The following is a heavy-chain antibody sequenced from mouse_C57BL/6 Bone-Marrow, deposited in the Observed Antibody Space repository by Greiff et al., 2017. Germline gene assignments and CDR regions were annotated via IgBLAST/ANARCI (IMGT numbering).Heavy chain of an antibody. Sequence: EVKVVESGGGLVQPRGSLKLSCAASGFTFSDYGMAWVRQAPRKGPEWVAFISNLAYSIYYADTVTGRFTISRENAKNTLYLEMSSLRSEDTAMYYCARQNDGYYGWYFDVWGTGTTVTVSS. D-gene: IGHD2-3*01. CDR2: ISNLAYSI. V-gene: IGHV5-15*01. CDR1: GFTFSDYG. J-gene: IGHJ1*03. CDR3: ARQNDGYYGWYFDV.